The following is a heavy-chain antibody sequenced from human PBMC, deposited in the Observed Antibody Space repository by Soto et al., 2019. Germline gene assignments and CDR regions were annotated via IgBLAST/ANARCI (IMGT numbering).Heavy chain of an antibody. Sequence: GASVKVSCKASGGAFSSYAISWVRQAPGQGLELMGGIIPIFGTANYAQKFQGRVTITAEKSTSTAYMELSSLSSEDTAGYYCARGHLDTDMVPPAFDYGGQGTPVTASS. CDR2: IIPIFGTA. CDR3: ARGHLDTDMVPPAFDY. CDR1: GGAFSSYA. V-gene: IGHV1-69*06. J-gene: IGHJ4*02. D-gene: IGHD5-18*01.